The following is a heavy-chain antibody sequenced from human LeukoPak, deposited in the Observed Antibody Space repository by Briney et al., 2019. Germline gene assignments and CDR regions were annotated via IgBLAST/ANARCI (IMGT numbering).Heavy chain of an antibody. CDR2: IRSKTSSYAT. CDR3: TRQEETKWFGQTAYYYYYYMYV. J-gene: IGHJ6*03. D-gene: IGHD3-10*01. V-gene: IGHV3-73*01. CDR1: GFTFSGSA. Sequence: GGSLRLSCAASGFTFSGSAMHWVRQASGQGLEWVGRIRSKTSSYATAYAASVKGRFTISRDDSKNTAYLQMNSLKTEDTAVYYCTRQEETKWFGQTAYYYYYYMYVWGKGTTVTVSS.